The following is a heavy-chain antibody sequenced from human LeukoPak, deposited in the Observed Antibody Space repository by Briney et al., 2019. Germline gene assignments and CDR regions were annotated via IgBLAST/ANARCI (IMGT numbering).Heavy chain of an antibody. Sequence: GGSLRLPCAASGFTFSDYHMNWIRQAPGKGLEWVSYISPGGHTVYFADSVKGRFTLSRDNAKNSLSLQMNSLTAEDTAVYYCAAGRDIAVAGPGGYFDYWGQGTLVTVSS. CDR3: AAGRDIAVAGPGGYFDY. J-gene: IGHJ4*02. CDR2: ISPGGHTV. CDR1: GFTFSDYH. V-gene: IGHV3-11*01. D-gene: IGHD6-19*01.